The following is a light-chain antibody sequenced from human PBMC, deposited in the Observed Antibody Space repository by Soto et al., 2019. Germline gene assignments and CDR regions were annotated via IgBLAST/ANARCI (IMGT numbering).Light chain of an antibody. CDR2: DAS. J-gene: IGKJ4*01. Sequence: ELVLTQSPATLSLSPRERATLSCRASQSVSSYLAWYQQKPGQAPRLLLYDASNRATGIPARFSGSGSGTDFTLTISSLEPEDFAVYYCQQRSNWLTFGGGTKVEIK. CDR1: QSVSSY. CDR3: QQRSNWLT. V-gene: IGKV3-11*01.